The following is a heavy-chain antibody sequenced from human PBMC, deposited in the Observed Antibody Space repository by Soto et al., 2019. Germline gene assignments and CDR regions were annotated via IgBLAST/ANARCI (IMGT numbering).Heavy chain of an antibody. CDR2: IYYSGST. CDR3: ARVVVGATRDYYYGMDV. Sequence: SETLSLTCTVSGGSISSGGYYWSWIRQHPGKGLEWIGYIYYSGSTYYNPSLKSRVTISVDTSKNQFSLKLSSVTAADTAVYYCARVVVGATRDYYYGMDVWGQGTTVTVSS. CDR1: GGSISSGGYY. V-gene: IGHV4-31*03. D-gene: IGHD1-26*01. J-gene: IGHJ6*02.